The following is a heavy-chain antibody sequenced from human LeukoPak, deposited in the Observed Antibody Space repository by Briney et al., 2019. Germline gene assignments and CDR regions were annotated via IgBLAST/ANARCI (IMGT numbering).Heavy chain of an antibody. V-gene: IGHV5-51*01. J-gene: IGHJ5*02. D-gene: IGHD3-22*01. CDR3: ARSWSYDSSGIGWFDP. Sequence: GESLKISCKGSGYSFTSYWIGWVRQMPGKGLEWMGIIYPGDSDTRYSPSFQGQVTISADKSISTAYLQWSSLKASDTAMYYCARSWSYDSSGIGWFDPWGQGTLDTVSS. CDR2: IYPGDSDT. CDR1: GYSFTSYW.